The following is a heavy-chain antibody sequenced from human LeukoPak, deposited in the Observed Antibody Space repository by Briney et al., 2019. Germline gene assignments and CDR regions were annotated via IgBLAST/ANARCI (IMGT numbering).Heavy chain of an antibody. CDR2: INHSGST. D-gene: IGHD6-6*01. CDR3: ARDGAARNNGTDV. Sequence: PSETLSLTCAVYGGSVSGYYWSWIRQPPGKGLEWIGEINHSGSTNYNPSLKSRVTISVDTSKNQFSLKLSSGTAADTAVYYCARDGAARNNGTDVWGQGTTVTVSS. V-gene: IGHV4-34*01. J-gene: IGHJ6*02. CDR1: GGSVSGYY.